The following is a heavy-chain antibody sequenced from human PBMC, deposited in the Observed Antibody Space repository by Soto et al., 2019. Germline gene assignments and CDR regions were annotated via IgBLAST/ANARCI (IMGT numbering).Heavy chain of an antibody. Sequence: QVQLQESGPGLVKPSETLSLTCTVSGGSISSYYWSWIRQPPGKGLEWIGYIYYSGSTNYNPSLKSRVTISVDTSKNQFSLKLSSVTAADTAVYYCAREVSSLGSGSYAFDYWGQGTLVTVSS. CDR1: GGSISSYY. D-gene: IGHD3-10*01. V-gene: IGHV4-59*01. CDR2: IYYSGST. CDR3: AREVSSLGSGSYAFDY. J-gene: IGHJ4*02.